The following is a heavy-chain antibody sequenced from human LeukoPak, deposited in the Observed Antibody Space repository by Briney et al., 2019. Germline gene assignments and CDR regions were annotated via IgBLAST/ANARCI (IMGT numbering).Heavy chain of an antibody. CDR2: IRYDGSIK. D-gene: IGHD5-18*01. J-gene: IGHJ4*02. CDR1: GFTFSSYD. V-gene: IGHV3-30*02. CDR3: ARGYGESHFDS. Sequence: GGSLRLSCAASGFTFSSYDIHWVRQAPGKGLEWVAFIRYDGSIKYYAASVKGRFTISRDNSKNTLYLQMNSLRVEDTAVYYCARGYGESHFDSWGRGSLVTVSS.